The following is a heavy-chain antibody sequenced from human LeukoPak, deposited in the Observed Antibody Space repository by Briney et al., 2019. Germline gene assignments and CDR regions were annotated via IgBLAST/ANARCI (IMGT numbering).Heavy chain of an antibody. Sequence: GGSLRLSCAASGFTFSSYSMNWVRQAPGKGLEWVSYISSSSSTIYYADSVKGRFTISRDNAKNSLYLQMNSLRAEDTAVYYCARSRYYGSGSYYTTWFDPWGQGTLVTVSS. CDR1: GFTFSSYS. V-gene: IGHV3-48*01. J-gene: IGHJ5*02. D-gene: IGHD3-10*01. CDR2: ISSSSSTI. CDR3: ARSRYYGSGSYYTTWFDP.